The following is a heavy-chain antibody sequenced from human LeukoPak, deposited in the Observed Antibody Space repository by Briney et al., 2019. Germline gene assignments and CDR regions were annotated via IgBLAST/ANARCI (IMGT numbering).Heavy chain of an antibody. CDR2: IIPILSQS. CDR3: ATGGAYRDAFDI. CDR1: GYTFADYY. D-gene: IGHD3-10*01. J-gene: IGHJ3*02. Sequence: GASVKVACKASGYTFADYYIHWVRQAPGQGLEWMGRIIPILSQSDYAQKFQGTVSITADEFTETAYMELSSLRSDDTAVYYCATGGAYRDAFDIWGQGTMVTVSS. V-gene: IGHV1-69*11.